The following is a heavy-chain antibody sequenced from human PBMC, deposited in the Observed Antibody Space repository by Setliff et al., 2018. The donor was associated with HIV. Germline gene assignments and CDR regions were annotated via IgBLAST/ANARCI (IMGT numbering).Heavy chain of an antibody. CDR3: ARDLFNEWQGHYYYYMDV. V-gene: IGHV4-4*07. Sequence: PSETLSLTCTVSGGSVSLYYWNWMQQPVGKGLEWIGRLFTSGKTIFSPSLKSRVSMSVDTSKNAVSLKLDSVTAGDSAVYFCARDLFNEWQGHYYYYMDVWGKGTTVTVSS. CDR1: GGSVSLYY. D-gene: IGHD3-3*01. J-gene: IGHJ6*03. CDR2: LFTSGKT.